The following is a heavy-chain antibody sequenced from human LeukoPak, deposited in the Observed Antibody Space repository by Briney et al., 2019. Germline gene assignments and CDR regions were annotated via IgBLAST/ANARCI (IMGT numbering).Heavy chain of an antibody. CDR2: ISYTGNT. D-gene: IGHD3-16*02. CDR3: ARANYDYVWGSYRYDDY. Sequence: PSETLSLTCSVSGGSITATSYSWGWIRQPPGKGLEWIGNISYTGNTYYNPSLKSRVTISVDTSKNQFSLKLSSVTAADTAVYYCARANYDYVWGSYRYDDYWGQGTLVTVSS. J-gene: IGHJ4*02. CDR1: GGSITATSYS. V-gene: IGHV4-39*07.